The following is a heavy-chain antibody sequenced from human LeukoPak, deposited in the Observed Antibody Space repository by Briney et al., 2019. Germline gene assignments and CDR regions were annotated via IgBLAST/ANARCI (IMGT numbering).Heavy chain of an antibody. J-gene: IGHJ5*02. CDR1: GFSLSTHGVG. V-gene: IGHV4-61*08. CDR2: IYSSGST. Sequence: SGPTLVKPTQTLTLTCVFSGFSLSTHGVGVGWIRQPPGKDLEWIGYIYSSGSTKYNPTLNSRVAIFIDTSKNQFSLRLNSVTAADTAVYYCARLPQGLNWFDPWGQGTLVTVSS. CDR3: ARLPQGLNWFDP.